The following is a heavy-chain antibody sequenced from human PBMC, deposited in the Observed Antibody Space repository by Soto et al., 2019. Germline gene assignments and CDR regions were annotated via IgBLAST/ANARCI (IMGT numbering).Heavy chain of an antibody. V-gene: IGHV4-30-4*01. D-gene: IGHD2-15*01. Sequence: QVQLQESGPGLVKPSQTLSLTCTVSGGSISSGDYFWSWIRQPPGMGLEWIGYIHYSGSTYYNPSLKRRVTMSVDTPKNQFSLRLSSVAAADTAVYFCARDGDIVATALGYGMDVWGQGTTVTVSS. CDR2: IHYSGST. CDR3: ARDGDIVATALGYGMDV. CDR1: GGSISSGDYF. J-gene: IGHJ6*02.